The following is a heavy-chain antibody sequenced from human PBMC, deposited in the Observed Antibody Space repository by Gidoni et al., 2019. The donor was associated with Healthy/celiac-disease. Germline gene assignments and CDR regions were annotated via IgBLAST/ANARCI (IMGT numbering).Heavy chain of an antibody. J-gene: IGHJ4*02. CDR3: ARVRCSSTSCYTGLLFDY. CDR1: GGSISSYY. V-gene: IGHV4-59*01. D-gene: IGHD2-2*02. CDR2: IYYSGST. Sequence: QVQLQESGPGLVKPSETLSLTCTVPGGSISSYYWSWIRQPPGKGLEWIGYIYYSGSTNYNPSLKSRVTISVDTSKNQFSLKLSSVTAADTAVYYCARVRCSSTSCYTGLLFDYWGQGTLVTVSS.